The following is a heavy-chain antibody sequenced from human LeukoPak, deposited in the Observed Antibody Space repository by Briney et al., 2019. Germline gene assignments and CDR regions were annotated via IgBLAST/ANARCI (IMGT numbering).Heavy chain of an antibody. Sequence: GGSLRLSCATSGFTFSDSAMHWVRQASGKGLEWVGRIRNKASNYATAYAASVKGRVTISRDDSKKTASLQMNNLRIEDTAVYYCIRYYYDSSGYSVDYWGQGTLVTVSS. CDR3: IRYYYDSSGYSVDY. J-gene: IGHJ4*02. CDR2: IRNKASNYAT. D-gene: IGHD3-22*01. CDR1: GFTFSDSA. V-gene: IGHV3-73*01.